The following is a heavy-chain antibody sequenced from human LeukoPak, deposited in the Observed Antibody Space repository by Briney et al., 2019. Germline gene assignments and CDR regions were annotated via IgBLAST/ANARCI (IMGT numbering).Heavy chain of an antibody. Sequence: PSETLSLTCTVSGGSISSYYWSWIRQPPGKGLEWIGYIYYSVSTNYNPSLKSRVTISVDTSKNQFSLKLSSVTAADTAVYYCARERDGMDVWGQGTTVTVSS. CDR2: IYYSVST. CDR3: ARERDGMDV. V-gene: IGHV4-59*01. CDR1: GGSISSYY. J-gene: IGHJ6*02.